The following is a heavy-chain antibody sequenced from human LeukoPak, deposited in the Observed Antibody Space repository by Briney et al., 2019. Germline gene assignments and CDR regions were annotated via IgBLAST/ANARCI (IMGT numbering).Heavy chain of an antibody. J-gene: IGHJ3*02. D-gene: IGHD6-13*01. Sequence: SQTLSLTCAISGDSVSSNSAAWNWIRQSPSRGLEWLGRTYYRSKWYNDYAVSVKSRITINPDTSKNQFSLQLNSVTPEDTAVYYCAREDSSSWYSDDAFDIWGQGTMVTVSS. CDR3: AREDSSSWYSDDAFDI. CDR1: GDSVSSNSAA. V-gene: IGHV6-1*01. CDR2: TYYRSKWYN.